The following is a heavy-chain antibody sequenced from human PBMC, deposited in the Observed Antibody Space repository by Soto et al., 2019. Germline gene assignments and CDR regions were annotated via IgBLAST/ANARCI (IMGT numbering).Heavy chain of an antibody. CDR1: GFTFSSYG. J-gene: IGHJ6*02. CDR2: VWYDGGNK. D-gene: IGHD5-12*01. CDR3: VRAAGYSGYDYVYYYGMDV. V-gene: IGHV3-33*01. Sequence: QVQLVESGGGVVQPGRSLRLSCAASGFTFSSYGMHWVLQAPGKGLEWVALVWYDGGNKYYVDSVKGRFTISRDNSKNTLYLEMNSLRDEDTAVYYCVRAAGYSGYDYVYYYGMDVWGQGTTVTVSS.